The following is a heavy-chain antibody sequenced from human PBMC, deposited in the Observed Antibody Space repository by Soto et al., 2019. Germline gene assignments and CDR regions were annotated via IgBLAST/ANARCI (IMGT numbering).Heavy chain of an antibody. CDR3: ASSLVAIPRVFDY. CDR1: GGTFSSYT. D-gene: IGHD5-12*01. J-gene: IGHJ4*02. V-gene: IGHV1-69*02. CDR2: IIPILGIA. Sequence: QVQLVQSGAEVKKPGSSVKVSCKASGGTFSSYTISWVRQAPGQGLEWMGRIIPILGIANYAQKFQGRVTITADKSTSTAYMELSSLGSEDTAVYYCASSLVAIPRVFDYCGQGTLVTVSS.